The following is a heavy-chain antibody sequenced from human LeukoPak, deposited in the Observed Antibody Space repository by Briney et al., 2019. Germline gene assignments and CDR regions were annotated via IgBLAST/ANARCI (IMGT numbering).Heavy chain of an antibody. CDR1: GYTFTGYY. D-gene: IGHD1-26*01. J-gene: IGHJ3*02. CDR2: INPNSGGT. Sequence: ASVKVSCKASGYTFTGYYMHWVRKAPGQGLEWMGWINPNSGGTNYAQKFQGRVTMTRDTSISTAYMELSRLRSDDTAVYYCARTYRGSYRDAFDIWGQGTMVTVSS. CDR3: ARTYRGSYRDAFDI. V-gene: IGHV1-2*02.